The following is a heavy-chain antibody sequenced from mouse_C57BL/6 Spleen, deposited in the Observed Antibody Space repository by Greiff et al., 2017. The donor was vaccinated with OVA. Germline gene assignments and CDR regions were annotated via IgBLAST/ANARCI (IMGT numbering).Heavy chain of an antibody. V-gene: IGHV1-64*01. CDR1: GYTFTSYW. CDR3: ARGVYYYGSSYDLYYFDY. Sequence: VQLQQPGAELVKPGASVKLSCKASGYTFTSYWMHWVKQSPGQGLEWIGLIHPNSGSTNYNEKFKSKGTLTVDKSSSTAYMQLSSLTSEDSAVYYCARGVYYYGSSYDLYYFDYWGQGTTLTVSS. D-gene: IGHD1-1*01. J-gene: IGHJ2*01. CDR2: IHPNSGST.